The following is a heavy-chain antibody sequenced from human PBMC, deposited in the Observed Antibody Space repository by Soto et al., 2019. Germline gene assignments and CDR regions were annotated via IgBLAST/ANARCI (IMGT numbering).Heavy chain of an antibody. CDR1: GFIFRNYA. J-gene: IGHJ4*02. CDR3: ARSRNSAVAKTSLNDY. Sequence: QSGGSLRLSCAASGFIFRNYAIHWVRQAPGKGLEWVAVISRDGSHKYYLDSAKGRFTISRDNSKDTVNLLMNSLRDDDSAMYYCARSRNSAVAKTSLNDYWGQETMVTFSS. D-gene: IGHD1-26*01. CDR2: ISRDGSHK. V-gene: IGHV3-30*04.